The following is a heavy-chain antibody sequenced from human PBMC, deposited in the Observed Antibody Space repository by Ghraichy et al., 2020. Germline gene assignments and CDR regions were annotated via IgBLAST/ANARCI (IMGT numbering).Heavy chain of an antibody. Sequence: GGSLRLSCAASGFTFSSHAMSWVRQAPGKGLEWVSAISSSGVNTYYADSVKGRFTISRDNSKNTLYLQMNSLRAEDTAVYNCAKRFDFWSGWGMDVWGQGTTVTGSS. CDR3: AKRFDFWSGWGMDV. V-gene: IGHV3-23*01. D-gene: IGHD3-3*01. CDR1: GFTFSSHA. J-gene: IGHJ6*02. CDR2: ISSSGVNT.